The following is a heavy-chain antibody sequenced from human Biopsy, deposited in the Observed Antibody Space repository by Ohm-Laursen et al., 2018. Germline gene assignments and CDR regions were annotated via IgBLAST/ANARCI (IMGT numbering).Heavy chain of an antibody. J-gene: IGHJ6*02. V-gene: IGHV4-4*09. Sequence: SDTLSLTCTVSGVSITAYYWSWIRQPPGKGLECIGNIHHSGSTNYNPSLKSRLTIPVDTSKNQFSLKLRSATAADTAVYYCARMDCSSGSCHYYSYGMDVWGQGTTVTVSS. CDR2: IHHSGST. D-gene: IGHD2-15*01. CDR3: ARMDCSSGSCHYYSYGMDV. CDR1: GVSITAYY.